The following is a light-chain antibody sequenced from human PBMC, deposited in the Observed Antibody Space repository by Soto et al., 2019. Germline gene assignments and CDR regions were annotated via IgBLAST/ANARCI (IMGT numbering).Light chain of an antibody. V-gene: IGKV3-11*01. Sequence: EIVLTQSPATLSLSPGETATLSCRASQSVSNFLAWYQQKPGQAPRLLIYETDHRATGIPDRFSGSGSGTDFALTITSLEPEDFAVHHCQQRSNWPPTFGQGSNLEIK. CDR2: ETD. J-gene: IGKJ2*01. CDR3: QQRSNWPPT. CDR1: QSVSNF.